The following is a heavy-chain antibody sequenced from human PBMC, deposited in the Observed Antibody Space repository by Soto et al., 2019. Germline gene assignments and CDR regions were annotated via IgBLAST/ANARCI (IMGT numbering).Heavy chain of an antibody. D-gene: IGHD3-10*01. CDR3: ARGYYYGSGTPNPIAFDI. V-gene: IGHV3-13*01. CDR1: GFTFSSYD. J-gene: IGHJ3*02. Sequence: GGSLRLSCAASGFTFSSYDMHWVRQATGKGLEWVSAIGTAGDTYYPGSVKGRFTISRENAKNSLYLQMNSLRAGDTAVYYCARGYYYGSGTPNPIAFDIWGHGTMVTVSS. CDR2: IGTAGDT.